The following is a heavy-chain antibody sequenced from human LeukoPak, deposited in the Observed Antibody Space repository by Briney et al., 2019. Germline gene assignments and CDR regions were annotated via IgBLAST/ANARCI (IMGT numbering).Heavy chain of an antibody. CDR1: GFTFSSYW. CDR2: INNDGSST. J-gene: IGHJ3*01. D-gene: IGHD2-2*01. CDR3: ARETRSGAFDV. Sequence: PGGSLRLSCAASGFTFSSYWIHWVRQAPGKGLVWVSRINNDGSSTNYADSVKGRFTISRDNAKNTLYLQMNSLRAEDTAVYYCARETRSGAFDVWGQGTMVTVSP. V-gene: IGHV3-74*01.